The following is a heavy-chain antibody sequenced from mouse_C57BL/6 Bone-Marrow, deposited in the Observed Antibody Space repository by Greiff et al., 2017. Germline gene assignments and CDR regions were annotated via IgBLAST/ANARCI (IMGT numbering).Heavy chain of an antibody. J-gene: IGHJ4*01. CDR1: GYTFTSYW. D-gene: IGHD2-5*01. CDR3: ATYSTVYAMDY. CDR2: IYPGSGST. V-gene: IGHV1-55*01. Sequence: VQLQQPGAELVKPGASVKMSCKASGYTFTSYWITWVKQRTGQGLEWIGDIYPGSGSTNYNEKFKSKATLTVDTSSSTAYMQLSSLTSEDSAVYYCATYSTVYAMDYWGQGTSVTVSS.